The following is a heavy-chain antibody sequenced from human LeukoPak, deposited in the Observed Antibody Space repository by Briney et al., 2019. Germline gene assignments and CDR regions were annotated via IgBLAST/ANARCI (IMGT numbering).Heavy chain of an antibody. CDR2: IYYSGNT. J-gene: IGHJ5*02. CDR1: GGSISSYY. CDR3: ATQGMAPGWFDP. V-gene: IGHV4-59*08. D-gene: IGHD3-10*01. Sequence: PSETLSLTCTVSGGSISSYYWSWIRQPPGKGLEWIGYIYYSGNTNYNPSLKSRVTISVDTSKNQFSLKLSSVTAADTAVYYCATQGMAPGWFDPWGQGTLVTVSS.